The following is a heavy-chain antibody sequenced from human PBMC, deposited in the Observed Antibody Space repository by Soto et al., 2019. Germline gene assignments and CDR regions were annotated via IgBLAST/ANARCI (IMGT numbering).Heavy chain of an antibody. CDR3: ARRWGTTFDY. CDR2: IYYSGST. CDR1: GGSISSYY. J-gene: IGHJ4*02. V-gene: IGHV4-59*08. Sequence: SETLSLTCTVSGGSISSYYLSWIRQPPGKGLEWIGYIYYSGSTNYNPSLKSRVTISVDTSKNQFSLKLSSVTAADTAVYHCARRWGTTFDYWGQGTLVTVSS. D-gene: IGHD3-16*01.